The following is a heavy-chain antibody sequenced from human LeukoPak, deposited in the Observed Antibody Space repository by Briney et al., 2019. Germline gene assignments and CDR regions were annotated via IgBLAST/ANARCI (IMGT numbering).Heavy chain of an antibody. D-gene: IGHD3-3*01. CDR1: GFTFSSYG. Sequence: GGSLRLSCAASGFTFSSYGMHWVRQAPGKGLEWVAVISYDGSNKYYADSVKGRFTISRDNAKNSVYLQMNSLRAEDTAVYCCGRYGPNDSPFDYWGQGTLVTVSS. J-gene: IGHJ4*02. CDR3: GRYGPNDSPFDY. CDR2: ISYDGSNK. V-gene: IGHV3-30*03.